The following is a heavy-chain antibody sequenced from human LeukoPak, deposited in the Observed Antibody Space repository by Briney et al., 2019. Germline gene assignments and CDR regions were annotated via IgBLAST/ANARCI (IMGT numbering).Heavy chain of an antibody. D-gene: IGHD2-15*01. Sequence: PGGSLRLSCAASGFTFSSYSMNWVRQAPGKGLEWVSSISSSSSYIYYADSVKGRFTISRDNAKNSLYLQMNSLRAEDTAVYYCARDRAACGSCYPHFDYWGQGTRVTVSS. CDR1: GFTFSSYS. J-gene: IGHJ4*02. CDR3: ARDRAACGSCYPHFDY. CDR2: ISSSSSYI. V-gene: IGHV3-21*01.